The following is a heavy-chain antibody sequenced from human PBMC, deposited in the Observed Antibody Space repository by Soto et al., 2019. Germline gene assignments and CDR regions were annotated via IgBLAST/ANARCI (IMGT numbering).Heavy chain of an antibody. CDR1: GYTFTTYG. D-gene: IGHD2-2*01. Sequence: ASVRVSCKASGYTFTTYGINWVRQAPGQGLEWMGWVSPYNGDTSYAQKVQGRVTMTTDTSTTTAYLELRSLRSDDTAVYYCAREVGHMDVWGQGTTVTVSS. CDR3: AREVGHMDV. CDR2: VSPYNGDT. J-gene: IGHJ6*02. V-gene: IGHV1-18*04.